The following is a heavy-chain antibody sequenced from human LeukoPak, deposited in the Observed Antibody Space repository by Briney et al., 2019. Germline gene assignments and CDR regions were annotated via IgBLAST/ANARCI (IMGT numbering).Heavy chain of an antibody. D-gene: IGHD6-13*01. Sequence: GGSLRLSCAASGFTVSSNYMSWVRQAPGKGLEWVSAISGSGGSTYYADSVKGRFTISRDNSKNTLYLQMNSLRAEDTAVYYCAKGLEAAAGTNFDYWGQGTLVTVSS. CDR2: ISGSGGST. CDR3: AKGLEAAAGTNFDY. CDR1: GFTVSSNY. V-gene: IGHV3-23*01. J-gene: IGHJ4*02.